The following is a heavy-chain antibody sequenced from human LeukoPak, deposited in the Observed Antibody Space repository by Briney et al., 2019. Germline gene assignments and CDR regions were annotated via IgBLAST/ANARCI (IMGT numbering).Heavy chain of an antibody. Sequence: SETLSLTCTVSGGSISSYYWSWIRQPPGKGLEWIGYIYYSGSTNYNPSLKSRVTIPVDTSKNQFSLKLSSVTAADTAVYYCARYGRAATAPKRYYFDYWGQGTLVTVSS. CDR1: GGSISSYY. CDR2: IYYSGST. V-gene: IGHV4-59*01. J-gene: IGHJ4*02. CDR3: ARYGRAATAPKRYYFDY. D-gene: IGHD1-14*01.